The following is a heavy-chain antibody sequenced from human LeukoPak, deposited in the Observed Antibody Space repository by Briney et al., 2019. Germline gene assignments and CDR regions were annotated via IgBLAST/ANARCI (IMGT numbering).Heavy chain of an antibody. V-gene: IGHV3-30*18. CDR3: AKSATKYSGYDEYYFDC. Sequence: PGGSLRLSCAASGFTFSSYGMHWVRQAPGKGLEWVAVISYDGSNKYYADSVKGRFTISRDNSKNTLYLQMNSLRAEDTAVYYCAKSATKYSGYDEYYFDCWGQETLVTVSS. CDR1: GFTFSSYG. D-gene: IGHD5-12*01. CDR2: ISYDGSNK. J-gene: IGHJ4*02.